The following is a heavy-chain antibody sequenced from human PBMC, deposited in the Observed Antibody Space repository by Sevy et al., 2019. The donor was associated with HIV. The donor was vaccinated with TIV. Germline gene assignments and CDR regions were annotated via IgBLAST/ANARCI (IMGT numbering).Heavy chain of an antibody. V-gene: IGHV3-33*01. CDR1: GFTFSNYA. CDR3: ARGRYYYDNAAYYALDS. CDR2: IWSDGAYQ. Sequence: YLRLSCAATGFTFSNYAMHWVRQAPGKGMERVAIIWSDGAYQYHGDSVKGRFTISRDNSKNTLYLQMNNVRVEDMAVYYCARGRYYYDNAAYYALDSWGQGTLVIVSS. J-gene: IGHJ4*02. D-gene: IGHD3-22*01.